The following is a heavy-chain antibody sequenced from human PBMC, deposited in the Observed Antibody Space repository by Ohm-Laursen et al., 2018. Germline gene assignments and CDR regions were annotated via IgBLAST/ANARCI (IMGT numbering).Heavy chain of an antibody. D-gene: IGHD4-23*01. CDR3: AREDNGGYYFYGMDV. V-gene: IGHV3-66*01. J-gene: IGHJ6*02. Sequence: SLRLSCAASGFTVSSNYMSWVRQAPGKGLEWVSGIYSGGSTYNAESVKGRFTISRDNSKNTLYLQMNSLRDEDTAVYYCAREDNGGYYFYGMDVWGQGTTVTVSS. CDR1: GFTVSSNY. CDR2: IYSGGST.